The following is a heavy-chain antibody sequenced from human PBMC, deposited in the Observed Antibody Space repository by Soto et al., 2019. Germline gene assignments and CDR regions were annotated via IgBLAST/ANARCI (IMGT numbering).Heavy chain of an antibody. CDR2: IYYSGST. V-gene: IGHV4-39*01. D-gene: IGHD6-19*01. J-gene: IGHJ6*02. CDR3: ARQENSSGGYYYYYGMDV. CDR1: GGSISSSSYY. Sequence: SETLSLTCTVSGGSISSSSYYWGWIRQPPGKGLEWIGSIYYSGSTYYNPSLKSRVTISVDTSKNQFSLKLSSVTAADTAVYYCARQENSSGGYYYYYGMDVWGQGTTVTVSS.